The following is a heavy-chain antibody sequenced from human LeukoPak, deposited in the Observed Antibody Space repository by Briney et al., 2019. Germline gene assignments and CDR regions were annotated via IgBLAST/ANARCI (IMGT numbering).Heavy chain of an antibody. J-gene: IGHJ4*02. Sequence: GASVKVSCKASGYTFTVYYMYWVRQGPGQGLEWMGWINPNSGGTNYAQKFQGRVTMTRDTSISTAYMELSRLRSDDTAVYYCARSARWRYGPGFVGNYWGQGTLVTVSS. D-gene: IGHD2-21*01. CDR1: GYTFTVYY. CDR2: INPNSGGT. V-gene: IGHV1-2*02. CDR3: ARSARWRYGPGFVGNY.